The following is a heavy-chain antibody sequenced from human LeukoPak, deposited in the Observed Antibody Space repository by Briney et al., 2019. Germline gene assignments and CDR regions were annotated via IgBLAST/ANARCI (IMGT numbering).Heavy chain of an antibody. J-gene: IGHJ4*02. D-gene: IGHD3-10*01. CDR1: GGSFSGYY. V-gene: IGHV4-34*01. CDR2: INHSGST. Sequence: SETLSLTCAVYGGSFSGYYWSWIRQPPGKGLEWIGEINHSGSTNYNPSLKSRVTISVDTSKNQFSLKLSSVTAADTAAYYCARGSGTRYWGQGTLVTVSS. CDR3: ARGSGTRY.